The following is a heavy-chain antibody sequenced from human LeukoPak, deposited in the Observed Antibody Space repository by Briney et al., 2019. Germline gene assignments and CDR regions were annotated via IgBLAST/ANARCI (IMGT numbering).Heavy chain of an antibody. D-gene: IGHD3-3*01. J-gene: IGHJ6*02. Sequence: GASLRLSCAASGFTFSSYAMSWVRQAPGKGLEWVSAISGSGGSTYYADSVKGRFTISRDNSKNTLYLQMNSLRAEDTAVYYRAKDLPSGFLEWLNRRDYYYGMDVWGQGTTVTVSS. V-gene: IGHV3-23*01. CDR2: ISGSGGST. CDR1: GFTFSSYA. CDR3: AKDLPSGFLEWLNRRDYYYGMDV.